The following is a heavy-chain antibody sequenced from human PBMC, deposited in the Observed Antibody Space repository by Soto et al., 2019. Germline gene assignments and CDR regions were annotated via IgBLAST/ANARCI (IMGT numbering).Heavy chain of an antibody. CDR3: ARDLTSGDSWFQP. J-gene: IGHJ5*02. CDR2: IIPIFGTA. D-gene: IGHD3-10*01. Sequence: SVKVSCKASGCTFSSYAISWVRQAPGQGLEWMGGIIPIFGTANYAQKFQGRVAITADESTSTAYMELSSLRSEDTAVYYCARDLTSGDSWFQPRRQVTLVTVSS. V-gene: IGHV1-69*13. CDR1: GCTFSSYA.